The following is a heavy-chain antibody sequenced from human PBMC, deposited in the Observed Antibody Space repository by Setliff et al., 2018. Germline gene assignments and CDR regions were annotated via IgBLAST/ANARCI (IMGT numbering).Heavy chain of an antibody. CDR3: AKGGGSYCADSGCPPYLFDP. V-gene: IGHV1-2*02. CDR1: GYTFTRHY. D-gene: IGHD3-22*01. J-gene: IGHJ5*02. Sequence: ASVKVSCKASGYTFTRHYINWVRLAPGQGLEWMGWIKPNGGDTQYAQKFLGRVTMTRDTSINTAYLDLRSLSSDDTAIYYCAKGGGSYCADSGCPPYLFDPWGQGTLVTVSS. CDR2: IKPNGGDT.